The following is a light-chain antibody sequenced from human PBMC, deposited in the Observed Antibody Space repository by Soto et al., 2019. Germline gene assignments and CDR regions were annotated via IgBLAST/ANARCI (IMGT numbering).Light chain of an antibody. Sequence: DIQMTQSPSSLSASVGDRVTVACRASQSISSWLAWYQQKPGKAPKLLIYGASILENGVPSRFSGSGSGTEFTLTITSLQPDDFASYYCQQYKSFSRTFGQGTKVDIK. CDR3: QQYKSFSRT. CDR2: GAS. J-gene: IGKJ1*01. CDR1: QSISSW. V-gene: IGKV1-5*03.